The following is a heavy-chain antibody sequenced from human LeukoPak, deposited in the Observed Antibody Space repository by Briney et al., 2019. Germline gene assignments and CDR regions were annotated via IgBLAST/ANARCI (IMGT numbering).Heavy chain of an antibody. CDR2: IIPIFGTA. CDR1: GGTFSSYA. CDR3: ARGEYSSSCFDY. D-gene: IGHD6-6*01. Sequence: SVKVSCKASGGTFSSYAISWVRQAPGQGLEWMGGIIPIFGTANYAQKFQGRVTITADKSTSTAYMELSSLRSEDTAVCYCARGEYSSSCFDYWGQGTLVTVSS. V-gene: IGHV1-69*06. J-gene: IGHJ4*02.